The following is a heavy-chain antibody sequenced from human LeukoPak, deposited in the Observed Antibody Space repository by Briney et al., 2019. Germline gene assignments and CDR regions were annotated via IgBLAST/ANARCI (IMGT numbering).Heavy chain of an antibody. V-gene: IGHV4-34*01. CDR1: GGSFSGYY. D-gene: IGHD3-22*01. CDR2: INHSGST. Sequence: PSETLSLTCAVYGGSFSGYYWSWIRQPPGKGLEWIGEINHSGSTNYNPSLKSRVTISVDTSKNQFSLKLSSVTAADTAVYYCARAPIYYDSSGYYPFDYWGQGTLVTVSS. CDR3: ARAPIYYDSSGYYPFDY. J-gene: IGHJ4*02.